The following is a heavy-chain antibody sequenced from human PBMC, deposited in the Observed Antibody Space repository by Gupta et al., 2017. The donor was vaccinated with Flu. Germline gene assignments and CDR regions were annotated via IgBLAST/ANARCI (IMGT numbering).Heavy chain of an antibody. CDR2: IYPGGST. J-gene: IGHJ4*02. V-gene: IGHV4-4*02. D-gene: IGHD2-2*01. Sequence: QLQLHESGPGLVNPAWTLSLTCAVTGGSISSTNWWRRFRLRPGKGLEWIGEIYPGGSTNYNPSLKCRVTIAVDKYKNQFYLKLSSVTAADTYVYYCARDDCSSTSGPTHFDYWGQGTLVTVSS. CDR1: GGSISSTNW. CDR3: ARDDCSSTSGPTHFDY.